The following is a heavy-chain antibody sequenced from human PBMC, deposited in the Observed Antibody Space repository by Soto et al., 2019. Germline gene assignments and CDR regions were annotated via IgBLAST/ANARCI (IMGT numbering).Heavy chain of an antibody. J-gene: IGHJ4*02. CDR3: ARDARIAAAGTFGY. CDR1: GYTFTSYG. CDR2: ISAYNGNT. V-gene: IGHV1-18*01. D-gene: IGHD6-13*01. Sequence: GASVKVSCKASGYTFTSYGISWVRQAPGQGLEWMGWISAYNGNTNYAQKLQGRVTMTTDTSTSTAYMELRSLRSDDTAVYYCARDARIAAAGTFGYWGQGTPVTVSS.